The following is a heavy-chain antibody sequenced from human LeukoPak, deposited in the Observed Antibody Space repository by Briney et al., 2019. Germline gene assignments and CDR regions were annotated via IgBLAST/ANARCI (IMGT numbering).Heavy chain of an antibody. D-gene: IGHD4-17*01. CDR3: AKDAPYYGDDYFDY. CDR2: ISGSGGST. CDR1: GFTFSDYY. J-gene: IGHJ4*02. Sequence: GGSLRLSCAASGFTFSDYYMSWIRQAPGKGLEWVSAISGSGGSTYYADSVKGRFTISRDNSKNTLYLQMNSLKAEDTAVYYCAKDAPYYGDDYFDYWGQGTLVTVSS. V-gene: IGHV3-23*01.